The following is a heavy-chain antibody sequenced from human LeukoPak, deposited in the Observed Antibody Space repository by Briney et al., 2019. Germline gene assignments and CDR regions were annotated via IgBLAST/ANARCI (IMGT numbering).Heavy chain of an antibody. J-gene: IGHJ4*02. CDR2: ISGSGGST. CDR1: GFTFSSYA. D-gene: IGHD1-26*01. Sequence: GGSLRPSCAASGFTFSSYAMSWVRQAPGKGLEWVSAISGSGGSTYYADSVKGRFTISRDNSKNTLYLQMNSLRAEDTAVYYCAKVKADGEWELVGYFDYWGQGTLVTVSS. V-gene: IGHV3-23*01. CDR3: AKVKADGEWELVGYFDY.